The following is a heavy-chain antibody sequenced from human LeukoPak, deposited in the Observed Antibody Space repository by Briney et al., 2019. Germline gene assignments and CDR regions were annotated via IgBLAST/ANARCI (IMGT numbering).Heavy chain of an antibody. CDR3: ATSSGYRSGWSAF. CDR2: IAFDGSNK. V-gene: IGHV3-30*03. D-gene: IGHD6-19*01. CDR1: GFTFSSYG. J-gene: IGHJ5*01. Sequence: GGSLSLSCAASGFTFSSYGMHWVRQTPGKGLDWVAVIAFDGSNKNYADSVKSRFTISRDNSKNTLYLEMNSLRTDDTAVYYCATSSGYRSGWSAFWGQGTLVTVSS.